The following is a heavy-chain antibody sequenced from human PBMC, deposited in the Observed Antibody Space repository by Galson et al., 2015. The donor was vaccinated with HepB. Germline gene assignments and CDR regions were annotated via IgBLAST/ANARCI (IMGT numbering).Heavy chain of an antibody. J-gene: IGHJ2*01. CDR2: IKSKTDDGTT. Sequence: SLKLSCKASGFTFSNAGMNWVRQAPGQGLEWVGCIKSKTDDGTTEYAAPVKVRFTISRDDSKNTLYLQMNRLKTADKAVYYCTTNYMDYDSNGYYFDLWGRGTLVTVSS. CDR3: TTNYMDYDSNGYYFDL. CDR1: GFTFSNAG. V-gene: IGHV3-15*07. D-gene: IGHD3-22*01.